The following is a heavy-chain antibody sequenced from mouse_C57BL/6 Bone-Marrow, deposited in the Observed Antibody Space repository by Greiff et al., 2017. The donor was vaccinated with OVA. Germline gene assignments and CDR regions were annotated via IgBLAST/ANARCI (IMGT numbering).Heavy chain of an antibody. D-gene: IGHD1-1*01. CDR1: GYTFTDHT. J-gene: IGHJ3*01. CDR3: ALLRGFAY. V-gene: IGHV1-78*01. CDR2: IYPRDGST. Sequence: QVQLQHSDAELVKPGASVKISCKVSGYTFTDHTIHWMKQRPEQGLEWIGYIYPRDGSTKYNEKFKGKATFTADTSSNTAYMQLSSLTTEDSAIYYCALLRGFAYWGQGTLVTVSA.